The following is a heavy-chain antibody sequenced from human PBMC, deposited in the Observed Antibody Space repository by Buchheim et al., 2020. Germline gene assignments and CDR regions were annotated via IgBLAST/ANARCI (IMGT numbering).Heavy chain of an antibody. CDR2: INGGGTNT. Sequence: EVQLLESGGGLVQPGGSLRLSCAASGFTFSSYAMSWVRQAPGKGLAWVSVINGGGTNTNYADSVKGRFTISRDNSKKTLYLQMSSLRAEDTAVYYCARVGYYDNSGYYVFDYWGQGTL. CDR1: GFTFSSYA. J-gene: IGHJ4*02. CDR3: ARVGYYDNSGYYVFDY. V-gene: IGHV3-23*01. D-gene: IGHD3-22*01.